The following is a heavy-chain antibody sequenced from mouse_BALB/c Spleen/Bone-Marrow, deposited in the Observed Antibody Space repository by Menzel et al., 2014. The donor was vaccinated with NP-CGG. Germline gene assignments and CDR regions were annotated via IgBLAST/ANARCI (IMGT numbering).Heavy chain of an antibody. V-gene: IGHV1-77*01. J-gene: IGHJ4*01. CDR2: IFTGSGNT. CDR1: GYTFTDYY. D-gene: IGHD1-1*01. Sequence: QVQLQQPGAELARPGASEQLFCKASGYTFTDYYINWVKQRTGQGLEWIGEIFTGSGNTYYSEKFKGMATLTADRSSSTACMQLSNLTSEDSAVYFCGRCIITTGESAMIYWGQGPPGTVTS. CDR3: GRCIITTGESAMIY.